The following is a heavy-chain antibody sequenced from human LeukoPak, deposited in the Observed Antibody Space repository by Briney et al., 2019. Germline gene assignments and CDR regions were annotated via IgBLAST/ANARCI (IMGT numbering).Heavy chain of an antibody. Sequence: GGSLRLSCVVSGFTFKTYSMNWVRQAPGKGLEWVSSISSSSSYIYYADSVKGRFTISRDNAKNSLYLQMNSLRAEDTAVYYCARENYDFWSGYYRTDDAFDIWGQGTMVTVSS. V-gene: IGHV3-21*01. CDR1: GFTFKTYS. CDR3: ARENYDFWSGYYRTDDAFDI. CDR2: ISSSSSYI. J-gene: IGHJ3*02. D-gene: IGHD3-3*01.